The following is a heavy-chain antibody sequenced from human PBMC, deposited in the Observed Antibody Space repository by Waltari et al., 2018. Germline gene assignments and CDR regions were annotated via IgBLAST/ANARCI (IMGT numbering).Heavy chain of an antibody. V-gene: IGHV1-8*01. CDR2: MNPNSGNT. Sequence: QVQLVQSGAEVKKPGASVKVSCKASGYTFTSYDINWVRQATGQGLEWMGWMNPNSGNTGYARKFQGRVTMTRNTSISTAYMELSSLRSEDTAVYYCARHRGQWELLYYYYYMDVWGKGTTVTVSS. J-gene: IGHJ6*03. CDR3: ARHRGQWELLYYYYYMDV. D-gene: IGHD1-26*01. CDR1: GYTFTSYD.